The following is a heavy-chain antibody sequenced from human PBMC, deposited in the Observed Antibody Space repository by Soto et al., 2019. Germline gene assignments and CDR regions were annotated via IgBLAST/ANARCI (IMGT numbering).Heavy chain of an antibody. V-gene: IGHV2-26*01. D-gene: IGHD6-13*01. CDR1: GFSLSNARMG. CDR2: IFSNDEK. CDR3: ARIPLYSSSWFGYFDY. J-gene: IGHJ4*02. Sequence: QVTLKESGPVLVKPTETLTLTCTVSGFSLSNARMGVSWIRQPPGKALEWLAHIFSNDEKSYSTSLKSRLTISKDTSKSQVVLTMTNMDAVDTATYYCARIPLYSSSWFGYFDYWGQGTLVTVSS.